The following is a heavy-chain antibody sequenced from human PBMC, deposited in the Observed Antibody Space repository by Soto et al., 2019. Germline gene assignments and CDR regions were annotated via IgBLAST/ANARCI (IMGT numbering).Heavy chain of an antibody. CDR1: GGSFRGYY. CDR3: EKFKWVTIFGVLILGYYGMDG. D-gene: IGHD3-3*01. V-gene: IGHV4-34*01. Sequence: LETRSLTCAVYGGSFRGYYWSWIRQPPGKGVEWIGEINHSGSTNYNPSLKSRVTISVDTSKNQVSLKLSSVTAADTAVYYCEKFKWVTIFGVLILGYYGMDGWGQRTTVT. J-gene: IGHJ6*02. CDR2: INHSGST.